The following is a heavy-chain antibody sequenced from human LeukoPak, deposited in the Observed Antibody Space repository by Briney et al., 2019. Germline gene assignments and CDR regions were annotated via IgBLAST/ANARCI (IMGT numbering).Heavy chain of an antibody. CDR2: IFSSGRT. Sequence: SETLSLTCTVSGGSVSSGSYYWSWIRQPPGKGLEWIGYIFSSGRTNYSPSLKSRVTISVDTSKNQVSLNLSSATAADTAVYYCTRNGDSWGQGTLVTVSS. CDR1: GGSVSSGSYY. V-gene: IGHV4-61*01. D-gene: IGHD2-8*01. CDR3: TRNGDS. J-gene: IGHJ4*02.